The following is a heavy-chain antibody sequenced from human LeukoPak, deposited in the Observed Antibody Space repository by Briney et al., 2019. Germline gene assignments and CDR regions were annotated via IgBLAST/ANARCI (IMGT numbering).Heavy chain of an antibody. CDR3: ARGHYYDSSGYLYYFDY. J-gene: IGHJ4*02. V-gene: IGHV4-34*01. Sequence: SETLSLTCAVYGGSFSGYYWSWIRQPPGKGLEWIGEINHSGSTNYNPSLKSRVTISVDTSKNQFSLKLSSVTAADTAVYYCARGHYYDSSGYLYYFDYWGQGTLVTVSS. CDR2: INHSGST. D-gene: IGHD3-22*01. CDR1: GGSFSGYY.